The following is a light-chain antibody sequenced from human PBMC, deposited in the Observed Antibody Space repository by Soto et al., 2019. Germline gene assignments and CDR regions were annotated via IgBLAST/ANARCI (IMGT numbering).Light chain of an antibody. CDR2: KVS. V-gene: IGKV2-24*01. J-gene: IGKJ1*01. CDR1: QSLVHSDGNTY. CDR3: MQATHSLWT. Sequence: IVMTQTPLSSLVTLGQAASISCKSSQSLVHSDGNTYLSWFQQRPGQPPRLLIYKVSDRCSGVPDRCRGSGAGTDFTLTIRRVEAEDVGVYYCMQATHSLWTFGQGTKVEIK.